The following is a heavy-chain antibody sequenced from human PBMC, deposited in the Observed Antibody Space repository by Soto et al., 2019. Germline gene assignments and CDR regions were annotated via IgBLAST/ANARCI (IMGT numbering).Heavy chain of an antibody. CDR3: AREGLYCTNGVCPDPYYYYYGMDV. J-gene: IGHJ6*02. Sequence: ASVKVSCKASGYTFTGYYLHWVRQAPGQGLEWMGWINPNSGGTNYAQKFQGWVTMTRDTSISTAYMELSRLRSDDTAVYYCAREGLYCTNGVCPDPYYYYYGMDVWGQGTTVTVSS. V-gene: IGHV1-2*04. CDR1: GYTFTGYY. CDR2: INPNSGGT. D-gene: IGHD2-8*01.